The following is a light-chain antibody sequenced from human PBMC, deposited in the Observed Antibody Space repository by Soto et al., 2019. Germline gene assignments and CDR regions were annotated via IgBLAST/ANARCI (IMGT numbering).Light chain of an antibody. CDR2: KAS. CDR3: QQYGCHWT. V-gene: IGKV1-5*03. CDR1: QNINNW. J-gene: IGKJ1*01. Sequence: DIQVTQSPTTLSASVGDRVTITCRASQNINNWLAWYQQKPGKAPNLLIYKASDLETGVPSRFSGSGSGSQFTLTISSLQPEDFATYYCQQYGCHWTFGQGTKVESK.